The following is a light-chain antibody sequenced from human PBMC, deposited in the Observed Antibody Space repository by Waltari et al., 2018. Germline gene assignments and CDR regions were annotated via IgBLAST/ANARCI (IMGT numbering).Light chain of an antibody. CDR3: CSYAGSYTLI. CDR1: STALGGYNY. CDR2: DVY. J-gene: IGLJ2*01. Sequence: QSALTQPRSVSASPGQPVTISCTGTSTALGGYNYVTWYHDHPGQAPKLMLYDVYKRPSGVPDRFSGSKSGNTASLTISGLQVEDGADYYCCSYAGSYTLIFGGGAKLTVL. V-gene: IGLV2-11*01.